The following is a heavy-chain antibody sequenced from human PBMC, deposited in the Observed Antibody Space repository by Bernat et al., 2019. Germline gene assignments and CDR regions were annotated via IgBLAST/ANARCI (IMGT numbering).Heavy chain of an antibody. CDR2: INGDGSI. CDR3: AADTYYGPDI. V-gene: IGHV3-74*01. J-gene: IGHJ6*04. Sequence: QLVESGGALVQPGGSLRLSCAASGLNFANYWMHWVRQAPGKGLVWVSRINGDGSIFYADSVKGRFTIYRDNAKKMLFLQMNSLRVEDTAVYFCAADTYYGPDIWGKGTTVTVSS. D-gene: IGHD3-10*01. CDR1: GLNFANYW.